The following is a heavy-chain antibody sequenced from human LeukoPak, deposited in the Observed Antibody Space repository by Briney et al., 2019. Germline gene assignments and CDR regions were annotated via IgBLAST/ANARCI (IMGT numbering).Heavy chain of an antibody. D-gene: IGHD6-19*01. V-gene: IGHV3-23*01. Sequence: PGGSLRLSCAASGFTLSSYAMSWVRQAPGKGLEWVSAISGSGGSTYYADSVKGRFTISRDNSKNTLYLQMNSLRAEDTAVYYCAKTTGQQWLPWDYWGQGTLVTVSS. CDR3: AKTTGQQWLPWDY. J-gene: IGHJ4*02. CDR1: GFTLSSYA. CDR2: ISGSGGST.